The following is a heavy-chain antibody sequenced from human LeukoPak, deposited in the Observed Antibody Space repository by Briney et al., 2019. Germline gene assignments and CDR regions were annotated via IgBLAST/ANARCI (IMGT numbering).Heavy chain of an antibody. J-gene: IGHJ4*02. CDR1: GYTFTGYY. CDR3: ARGRGYSGYLDY. V-gene: IGHV1-2*02. Sequence: ASVKVSCKASGYTFTGYYMYWVRQAPGQGLEWMGWINPNSGGTNYAQKFQGRVTMTRDTSISTAYMELSRLRSDDTAVYYCARGRGYSGYLDYWGQGTLVTVSS. D-gene: IGHD5-12*01. CDR2: INPNSGGT.